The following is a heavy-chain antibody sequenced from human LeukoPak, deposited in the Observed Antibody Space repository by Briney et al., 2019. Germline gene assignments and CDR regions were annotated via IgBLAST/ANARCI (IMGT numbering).Heavy chain of an antibody. CDR3: ARVDIVATTLDY. V-gene: IGHV1-18*01. J-gene: IGHJ4*02. Sequence: ASVKVSCKASGYTFTSYGISWVRQAPGQGLEWMGWISAYNGNTNYAQKLQGRVTITTDTSTSTAYMGLRSLRSDDTAVYYCARVDIVATTLDYWGQGTLVTVSS. CDR2: ISAYNGNT. CDR1: GYTFTSYG. D-gene: IGHD5-12*01.